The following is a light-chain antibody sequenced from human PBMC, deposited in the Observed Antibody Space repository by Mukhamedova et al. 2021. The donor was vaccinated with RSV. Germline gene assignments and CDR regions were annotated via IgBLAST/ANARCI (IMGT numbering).Light chain of an antibody. CDR3: QQYNSYSVT. Sequence: WYQRRVHGKAPKLLIYKASNLESGVPSRFSGSGSGTEFTLTISSLQPDDFATYYCQQYNSYSVTFGQGTKVEIK. V-gene: IGKV1-5*03. CDR2: KAS. J-gene: IGKJ1*01.